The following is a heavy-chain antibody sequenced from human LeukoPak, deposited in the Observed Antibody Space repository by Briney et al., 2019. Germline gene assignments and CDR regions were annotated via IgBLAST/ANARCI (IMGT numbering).Heavy chain of an antibody. CDR2: IYYSGST. CDR3: ARENFGLIHTPYYYYYMDV. J-gene: IGHJ6*03. V-gene: IGHV4-39*02. D-gene: IGHD3/OR15-3a*01. CDR1: GGSISSSSYY. Sequence: SETLSLTCTVSGGSISSSSYYWGWIRQPPGKGLEWIGSIYYSGSTYYNPSLKSRVTISVDTSKNQFSLKLSSVTAADTAVYYCARENFGLIHTPYYYYYMDVWGEGTTVTISS.